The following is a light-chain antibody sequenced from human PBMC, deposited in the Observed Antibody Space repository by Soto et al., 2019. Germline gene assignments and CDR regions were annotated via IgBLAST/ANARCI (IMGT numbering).Light chain of an antibody. Sequence: QSVLTQPASVSGSPGQSITISCTGTSSDVGAYTFVSWYQQHPDKVPKLMIFDVSRRPLGVSDRFSGSKSGNTASLTISGLQPEDEADYYCSPYTSSSTHVFGSGTKVTVL. CDR2: DVS. CDR1: SSDVGAYTF. J-gene: IGLJ1*01. CDR3: SPYTSSSTHV. V-gene: IGLV2-14*03.